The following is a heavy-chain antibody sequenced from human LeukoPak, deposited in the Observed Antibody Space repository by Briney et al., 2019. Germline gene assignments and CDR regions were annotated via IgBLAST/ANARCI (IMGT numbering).Heavy chain of an antibody. D-gene: IGHD2-2*03. CDR3: ARVLSGECSSTSCYAGKDCYYGMDV. Sequence: SETLSLTCAVYGGSFSGYYWSWIRQPPGKGLEWIGEINHSGSTNYNPSLKSRVTISVDTSKNQFSLKLRSVTATDTAVDYCARVLSGECSSTSCYAGKDCYYGMDVWGQGTTVTVSS. CDR1: GGSFSGYY. CDR2: INHSGST. V-gene: IGHV4-34*01. J-gene: IGHJ6*02.